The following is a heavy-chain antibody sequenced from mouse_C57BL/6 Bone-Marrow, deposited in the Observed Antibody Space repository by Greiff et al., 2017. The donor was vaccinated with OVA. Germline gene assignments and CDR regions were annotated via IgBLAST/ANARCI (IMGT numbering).Heavy chain of an antibody. CDR3: TRGYDGDSAMDY. CDR1: GYTFTDYE. D-gene: IGHD2-13*01. CDR2: INPDYGAT. Sequence: VQLQQSGPELVKPGASVTLSCKASGYTFTDYEMHWVKQTNGHGLEWIGVINPDYGATSYNQKFKGKATLTADQSSSTAYMELRSLTSEDSAVYYCTRGYDGDSAMDYWGQGTTVTVSS. V-gene: IGHV1-39*01. J-gene: IGHJ4*01.